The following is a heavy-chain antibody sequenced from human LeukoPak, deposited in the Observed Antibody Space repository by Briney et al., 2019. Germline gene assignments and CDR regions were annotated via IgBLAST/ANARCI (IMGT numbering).Heavy chain of an antibody. CDR1: GFTFSSSA. CDR3: ATTLHSGYYDLY. CDR2: IGGSGAGT. Sequence: PGGSLRLSCVASGFTFSSSAMSWVRQAPGKGLEWVSGIGGSGAGTYYAVSVKGRFTISRDNSKNTLYLQMNSLRAEDTAVYYCATTLHSGYYDLYWGQGTLVTVSS. D-gene: IGHD3-22*01. V-gene: IGHV3-23*01. J-gene: IGHJ4*02.